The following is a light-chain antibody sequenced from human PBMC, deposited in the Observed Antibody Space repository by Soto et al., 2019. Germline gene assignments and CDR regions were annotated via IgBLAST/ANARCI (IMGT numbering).Light chain of an antibody. J-gene: IGKJ4*01. CDR1: QSGSGTY. CDR3: QQYGSSPLT. Sequence: EIVLTQSPGTLSLSPGERATLSCRASQSGSGTYLAWYQQKPGQAPRLLISGASRRATGIPDRFSGSGSGTDFTLTISSLKPEDFAVYYCQQYGSSPLTFGGGTKVDIK. CDR2: GAS. V-gene: IGKV3-20*01.